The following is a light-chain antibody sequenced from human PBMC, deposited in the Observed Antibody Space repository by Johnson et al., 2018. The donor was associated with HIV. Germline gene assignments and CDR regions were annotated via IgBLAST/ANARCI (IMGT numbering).Light chain of an antibody. V-gene: IGLV1-51*01. Sequence: QSALTQPPSVSAAPGQRVTRSYSGSSSNIGNNFVSWFRQLPLRAPNVLLYANNKRPSGIPDRFSGSKSAPSATLGLTALQTGDEADYYCGTWDSSWSAGQGVFGTGTKVTVL. CDR1: SSNIGNNF. J-gene: IGLJ1*01. CDR3: GTWDSSWSAGQGV. CDR2: ANN.